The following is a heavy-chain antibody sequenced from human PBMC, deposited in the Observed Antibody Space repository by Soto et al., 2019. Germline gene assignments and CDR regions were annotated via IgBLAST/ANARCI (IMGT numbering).Heavy chain of an antibody. CDR2: IYYSGST. Sequence: PSETLSLTCIVSGGSISSYYWSWIRQPPGKGLEWIGYIYYSGSTNYNPSLKSRVTISVDTSKNQFSLKLSSVTAADTAVYYCARAPYYYDSSGSFGYWGQGTLVTVSS. D-gene: IGHD3-22*01. V-gene: IGHV4-59*01. J-gene: IGHJ4*02. CDR3: ARAPYYYDSSGSFGY. CDR1: GGSISSYY.